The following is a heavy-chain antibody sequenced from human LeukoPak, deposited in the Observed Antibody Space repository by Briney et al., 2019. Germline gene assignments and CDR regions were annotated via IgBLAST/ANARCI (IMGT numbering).Heavy chain of an antibody. CDR1: GFTFSSYS. CDR2: ISSSSSYI. D-gene: IGHD5-24*01. Sequence: GGSLRLSCAASGFTFSSYSMNWVRQAPGKGLEWVSSISSSSSYIYYADSVKGRFTISRDNAKNSLYLQMNSLRAESTAVYYCAREYGYNTAHFDYWGQGTLVTVSS. CDR3: AREYGYNTAHFDY. J-gene: IGHJ4*02. V-gene: IGHV3-21*01.